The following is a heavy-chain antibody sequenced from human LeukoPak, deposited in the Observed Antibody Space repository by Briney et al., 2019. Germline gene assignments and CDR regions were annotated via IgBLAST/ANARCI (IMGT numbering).Heavy chain of an antibody. CDR1: GGSISSSSYY. J-gene: IGHJ4*02. Sequence: SETLSLTCTVSGGSISSSSYYWGWIRQPPGKGLEWIGSIYYSGSTYYNPSLKSRVTISVDTSKNQFSLKLSSVTAADTAVYYCARDSSSTAHGGYWGQGTLVTVSS. D-gene: IGHD6-6*01. CDR2: IYYSGST. V-gene: IGHV4-39*07. CDR3: ARDSSSTAHGGY.